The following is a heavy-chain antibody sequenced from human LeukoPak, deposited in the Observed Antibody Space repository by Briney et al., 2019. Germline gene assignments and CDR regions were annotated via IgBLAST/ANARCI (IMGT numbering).Heavy chain of an antibody. Sequence: PSETPSLTCAVYGESFSGYYWSWIRQPPGKGLEWIGEINHSGSTNYNPSLKSRVTISVDTSKNQFSLKLSSVTAADTAVYYCVGYCSSTSCYVGSYYYYMDVWGKGTTVTVSS. V-gene: IGHV4-34*01. CDR2: INHSGST. J-gene: IGHJ6*03. CDR1: GESFSGYY. D-gene: IGHD2-2*01. CDR3: VGYCSSTSCYVGSYYYYMDV.